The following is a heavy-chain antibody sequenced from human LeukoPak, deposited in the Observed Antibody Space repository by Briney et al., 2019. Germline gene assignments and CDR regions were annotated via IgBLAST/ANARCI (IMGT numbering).Heavy chain of an antibody. CDR2: ISGSGGST. D-gene: IGHD3-10*01. Sequence: PGGSLRLSCAASGFTFSSYAMSWVRRAPGKGLEWVSAISGSGGSTYYADSVKGRFTISRDNSKNTLYLQMNSLRAEDTAVYYCAKDKVRGVIPYYFDYWGQGTLVTVSS. V-gene: IGHV3-23*01. CDR3: AKDKVRGVIPYYFDY. J-gene: IGHJ4*02. CDR1: GFTFSSYA.